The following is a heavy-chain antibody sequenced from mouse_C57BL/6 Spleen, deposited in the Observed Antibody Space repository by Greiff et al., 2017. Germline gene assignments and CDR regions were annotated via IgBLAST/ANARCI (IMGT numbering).Heavy chain of an antibody. CDR3: ARSDPLGAMDY. D-gene: IGHD1-2*01. CDR1: GYAFSSSW. CDR2: IYPGDGDT. V-gene: IGHV1-82*01. J-gene: IGHJ4*01. Sequence: QVQLKQSGPELVKPGASVKISCKASGYAFSSSWMNWVKQRPGKGLEWIGRIYPGDGDTNYNGKFKGKATLTADKSSSTAYMQLSSLTSEDSAVYFCARSDPLGAMDYWGQGTSVTVSS.